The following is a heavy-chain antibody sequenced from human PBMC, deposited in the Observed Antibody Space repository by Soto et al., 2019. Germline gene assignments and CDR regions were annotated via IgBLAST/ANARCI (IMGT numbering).Heavy chain of an antibody. J-gene: IGHJ6*02. D-gene: IGHD2-15*01. V-gene: IGHV1-18*01. Sequence: QVQLVQSGAEVKKPGASVKVSCKASGYTFTSYGISWVRQAPGQGLEWMGWISAYNGNTNYAQKLQGRVTMTTDTSTRTAYMERGSLRSDDTAVYCCAIGGGYCSGGSCYYYYGMDVWGQGTTVTVSS. CDR2: ISAYNGNT. CDR3: AIGGGYCSGGSCYYYYGMDV. CDR1: GYTFTSYG.